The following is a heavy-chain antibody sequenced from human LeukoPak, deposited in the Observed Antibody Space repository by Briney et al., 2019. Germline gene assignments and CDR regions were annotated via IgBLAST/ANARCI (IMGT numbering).Heavy chain of an antibody. CDR3: ARDKYYYDSSGYAWGAYYYYGMDV. D-gene: IGHD3-22*01. J-gene: IGHJ6*02. CDR2: ISAYNGNT. CDR1: GYTFTGYY. Sequence: ASVKVSCKASGYTFTGYYMHWVRQAPGQGLEWMGWISAYNGNTNYAKKLQGRVTMTTDTSTSTAYMELRSLRSDDTAVYYCARDKYYYDSSGYAWGAYYYYGMDVWGQGTTVTVSS. V-gene: IGHV1-18*04.